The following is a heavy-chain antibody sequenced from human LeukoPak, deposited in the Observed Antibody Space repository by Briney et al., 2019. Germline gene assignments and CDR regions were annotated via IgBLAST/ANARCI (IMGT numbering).Heavy chain of an antibody. J-gene: IGHJ4*02. Sequence: PGGSLRLSCAASGFTFGNYAMSWVRQAPGKGLEWVSGISNSGGSTYYADSVKGRVTTSRDNSKNTLYLQMNSLRAEDTAVYYCARDIVTGVLDYWGQGTLVTVSS. CDR1: GFTFGNYA. CDR2: ISNSGGST. CDR3: ARDIVTGVLDY. V-gene: IGHV3-23*01. D-gene: IGHD1-26*01.